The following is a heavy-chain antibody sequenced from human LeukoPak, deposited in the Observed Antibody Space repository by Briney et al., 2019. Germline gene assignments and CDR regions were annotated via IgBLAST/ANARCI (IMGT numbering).Heavy chain of an antibody. D-gene: IGHD1-26*01. CDR1: GFTFSNYG. V-gene: IGHV3-30*02. J-gene: IGHJ3*02. Sequence: PGGSLRLSCAASGFTFSNYGMHWVRQAPGKGLEWVAFIRYDGTNKYYADSVKGRFTISRDNSKNTLYLQMGSLRAEDMAVYYCAREWELLGRGAFDIWGQGTMVTVSS. CDR2: IRYDGTNK. CDR3: AREWELLGRGAFDI.